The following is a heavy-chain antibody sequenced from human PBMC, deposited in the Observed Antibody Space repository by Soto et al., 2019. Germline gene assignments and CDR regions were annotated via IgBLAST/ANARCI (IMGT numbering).Heavy chain of an antibody. CDR1: GDSVSSNSAA. CDR3: ARGLEILPGIAAAGTRQH. D-gene: IGHD6-13*01. V-gene: IGHV6-1*01. Sequence: PSQTLSLTCAISGDSVSSNSAAWNWIRQSPSRGLEWLGRAYYGSQWYYDSAVSVRSRITVIPDTSKNQFSLQLNSVTPEDTAVYYCARGLEILPGIAAAGTRQHWGQGTLVTVSS. J-gene: IGHJ1*01. CDR2: AYYGSQWYY.